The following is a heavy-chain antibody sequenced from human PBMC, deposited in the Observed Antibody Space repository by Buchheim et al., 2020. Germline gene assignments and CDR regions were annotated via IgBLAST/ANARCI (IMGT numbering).Heavy chain of an antibody. Sequence: QVQLQQWGAGLLKPSETLSLTCAVSGGSFSGYYWSWIRQPPGKGLEWIGEINHSGSTNYNPSLKSRVTISVDKSKNKFSLKLSSVTAADTTVYYCASITGITRVRGVIIDGMDVWGRGTT. CDR3: ASITGITRVRGVIIDGMDV. D-gene: IGHD3-10*01. CDR1: GGSFSGYY. J-gene: IGHJ6*02. CDR2: INHSGST. V-gene: IGHV4-34*01.